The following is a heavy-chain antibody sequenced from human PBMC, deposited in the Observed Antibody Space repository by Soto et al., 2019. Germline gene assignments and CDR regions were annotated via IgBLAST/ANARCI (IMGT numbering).Heavy chain of an antibody. Sequence: SETLSLTCAVSGGSISSGGYSWSWIRQPPGKGLEWIVYIYHSGSIYYNPSLKSRVTISVDRSKNQFSLKLSSVTAAATAVYYCARDPDYWGQGTLVTVSS. V-gene: IGHV4-30-2*01. CDR2: IYHSGSI. CDR3: ARDPDY. CDR1: GGSISSGGYS. J-gene: IGHJ4*02.